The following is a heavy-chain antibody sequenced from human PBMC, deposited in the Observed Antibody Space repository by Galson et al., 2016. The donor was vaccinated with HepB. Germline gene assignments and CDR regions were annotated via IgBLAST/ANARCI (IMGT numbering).Heavy chain of an antibody. CDR2: IYYSGST. CDR1: GGSVNNYY. V-gene: IGHV4-59*02. CDR3: AGDLVNWFDP. Sequence: SETLSLTCTVSGGSVNNYYWSWIRQPPGKGLEWIGYIYYSGSTNYNPSLKSRVTISIDTSKNQFSLRLSSVTAADTAVYYCAGDLVNWFDPWGQGTLVIVSS. J-gene: IGHJ5*02. D-gene: IGHD6-13*01.